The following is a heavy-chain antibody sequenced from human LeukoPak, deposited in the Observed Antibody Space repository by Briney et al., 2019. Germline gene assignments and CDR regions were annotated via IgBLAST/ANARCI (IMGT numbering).Heavy chain of an antibody. D-gene: IGHD3-22*01. Sequence: PGSSLRLSCAASGFTFSNYGMHWVRQAPGKGLEWVAVIWYDGSNKYYADSVKGRFTISRDNSRNTLYLQMNSLRAEDTAMYYCAKYDNSGRAGGYWGQGTLVTVSS. CDR3: AKYDNSGRAGGY. CDR1: GFTFSNYG. V-gene: IGHV3-33*06. J-gene: IGHJ4*02. CDR2: IWYDGSNK.